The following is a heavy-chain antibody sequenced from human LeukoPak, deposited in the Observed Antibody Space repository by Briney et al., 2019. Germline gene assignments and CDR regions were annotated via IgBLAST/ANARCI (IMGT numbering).Heavy chain of an antibody. CDR1: GYTFTRYY. V-gene: IGHV1-46*01. J-gene: IGHJ4*02. Sequence: ASVKVSCKASGYTFTRYYMHWVRQAPGQGLERMGIINPSGGSTSYAQKFQGRVTMTRDTSTSTVYMELSSLRSEDTAVYYCARAPYTTYYYDSSGYYPFDYWGQGTLVTVSS. CDR2: INPSGGST. CDR3: ARAPYTTYYYDSSGYYPFDY. D-gene: IGHD3-22*01.